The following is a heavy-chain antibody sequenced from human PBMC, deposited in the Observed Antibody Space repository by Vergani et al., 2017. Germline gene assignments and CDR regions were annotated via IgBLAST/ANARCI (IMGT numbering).Heavy chain of an antibody. J-gene: IGHJ3*02. CDR3: AKVGRSEVAGTFGAFDI. D-gene: IGHD6-19*01. V-gene: IGHV3-23*04. CDR2: LSASDRRT. CDR1: GFKFFDYW. Sequence: VQLVESGGGLVKPGGSLRLSCAASGFKFFDYWMFWVRQAPGKGLEWVSTLSASDRRTHYADSVKGRFTISRDISKNTLFLHMNSLRPEDTAVYYCAKVGRSEVAGTFGAFDIWGQGTMVTVSS.